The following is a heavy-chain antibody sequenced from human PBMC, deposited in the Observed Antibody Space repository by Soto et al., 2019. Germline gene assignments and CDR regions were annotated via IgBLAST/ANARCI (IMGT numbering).Heavy chain of an antibody. CDR2: INPNSGGT. V-gene: IGHV1-2*04. CDR3: ARDPLEVAGEGHGFDP. CDR1: GYTFTGYY. D-gene: IGHD6-19*01. Sequence: QVQLVQSGAEVKKPGASVKVSCKASGYTFTGYYMHWVRQAPGQGLEWMGWINPNSGGTNYAQKFQGWVTMTRDTSISTAYMGLSRLRSDDTAGYYCARDPLEVAGEGHGFDPWGQGTLVTVSS. J-gene: IGHJ5*02.